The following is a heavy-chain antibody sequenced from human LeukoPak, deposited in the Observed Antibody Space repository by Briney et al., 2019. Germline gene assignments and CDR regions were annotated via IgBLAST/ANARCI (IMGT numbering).Heavy chain of an antibody. D-gene: IGHD6-13*01. Sequence: WGSLRLSCAASGFTFSTYSMNWVRQAPGKGLEWVSSISSSSSYIYYADSVKGRFAISRDNAKNSLYLQMNSLRAEDTAVYYCARVFSRSLVGDYWGQGTLVTVSS. CDR2: ISSSSSYI. CDR1: GFTFSTYS. V-gene: IGHV3-21*01. J-gene: IGHJ4*02. CDR3: ARVFSRSLVGDY.